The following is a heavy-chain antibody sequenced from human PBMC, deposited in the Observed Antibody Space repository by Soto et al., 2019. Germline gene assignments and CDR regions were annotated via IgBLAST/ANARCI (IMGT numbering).Heavy chain of an antibody. Sequence: QMQLQASGPGLVKPSETLSLTCNVSGASVSHGYWSWIRQPPGKGLEWIGFMYFGGSFNYNPSLTGRATISVQTSKNQLSMKLTSVTASDTAVYYCARSYYDSTGFAVDPWGQGTLVTVSS. V-gene: IGHV4-59*02. CDR3: ARSYYDSTGFAVDP. CDR2: MYFGGSF. J-gene: IGHJ5*02. D-gene: IGHD3-22*01. CDR1: GASVSHGY.